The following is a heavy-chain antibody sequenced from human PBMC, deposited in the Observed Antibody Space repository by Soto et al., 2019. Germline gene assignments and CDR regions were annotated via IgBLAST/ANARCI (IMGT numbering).Heavy chain of an antibody. V-gene: IGHV1-46*02. Sequence: ASVKVSCKSSGYPFNTYYLHWVRQAPGRGLEWMGMIHPSGGGSTYAQKFLGRVTMTMDSSTSTVFMELISLRSADTAVYYCARGGHIAVVTDSFDSWGQGTLVTVSS. J-gene: IGHJ4*02. D-gene: IGHD2-21*02. CDR2: IHPSGGGS. CDR1: GYPFNTYY. CDR3: ARGGHIAVVTDSFDS.